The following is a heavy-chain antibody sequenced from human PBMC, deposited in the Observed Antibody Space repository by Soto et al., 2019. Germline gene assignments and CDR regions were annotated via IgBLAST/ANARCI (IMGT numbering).Heavy chain of an antibody. D-gene: IGHD4-17*01. CDR1: GGTFSSYA. V-gene: IGHV1-69*01. J-gene: IGHJ4*02. Sequence: QVQLVQSGAEVKKPGSSVKVSCKASGGTFSSYAISWVRQAPGQGLEGMGGIIPIFGTANYAQKFQCRVTITADEATSTAYMALSSLRSEDTAVYYCASTPKDDYGDRLDYCGKGTLVTVSS. CDR2: IIPIFGTA. CDR3: ASTPKDDYGDRLDY.